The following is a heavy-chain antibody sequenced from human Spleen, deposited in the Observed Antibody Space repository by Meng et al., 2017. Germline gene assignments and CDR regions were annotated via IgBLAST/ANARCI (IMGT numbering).Heavy chain of an antibody. Sequence: QVKLQESGPGLVKPSGTLSLTGAVSGGSSSSRDWWSWVRQPPGKGLEWIGEISQGSGRTNYNPSLKSRVTISLDKSKNQFSLNVNSVTAADTAVYYCVRNEGYSFGAWGQGTLVTVSS. D-gene: IGHD2-21*01. CDR1: GGSSSSRDW. CDR2: ISQGSGRT. J-gene: IGHJ5*02. CDR3: VRNEGYSFGA. V-gene: IGHV4-4*02.